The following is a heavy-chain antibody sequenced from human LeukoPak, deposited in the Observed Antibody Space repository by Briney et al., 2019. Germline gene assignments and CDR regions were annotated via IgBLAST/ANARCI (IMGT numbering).Heavy chain of an antibody. Sequence: GGSLRLSCAASGFSVSSNYINWVRQAPGKGLEWVSLIYGSTSADYADSVKGRFTISRDTSMNTVYLQMNSLRAEDTAVYYCARGGYTLYWYFDLWGRGTLVTVSS. J-gene: IGHJ2*01. CDR1: GFSVSSNY. D-gene: IGHD6-13*01. V-gene: IGHV3-66*01. CDR3: ARGGYTLYWYFDL. CDR2: IYGSTSA.